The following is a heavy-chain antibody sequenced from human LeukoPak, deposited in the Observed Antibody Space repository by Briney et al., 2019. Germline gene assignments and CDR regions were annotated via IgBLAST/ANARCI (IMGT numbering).Heavy chain of an antibody. CDR2: ISSSSSYI. CDR1: GFTFSSYS. V-gene: IGHV3-21*01. J-gene: IGHJ4*02. Sequence: SGXXLRLSCAASGFTFSSYSMNWVRQAPGKGLEWVSSISSSSSYIYYADSVKGRFTISRDNAKSSLYLQMNSLRAEDTAVYYCARGARDGYIIDYWGQGTLVTVSS. D-gene: IGHD5-24*01. CDR3: ARGARDGYIIDY.